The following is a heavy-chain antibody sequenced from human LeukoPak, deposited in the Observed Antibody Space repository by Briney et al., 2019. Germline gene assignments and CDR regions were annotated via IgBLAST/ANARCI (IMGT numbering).Heavy chain of an antibody. CDR1: GGSISSGDYY. Sequence: PSQTLSLTCTVSGGSISSGDYYWSWIRQPPGKGLEWIGYIYYSGSTFYNPSLKSRVTISVDTSKNQFSLKLSSVTAADTAVYYCARALGPSIFDYWGQGTLVTVST. D-gene: IGHD3-10*01. V-gene: IGHV4-30-4*08. CDR3: ARALGPSIFDY. CDR2: IYYSGST. J-gene: IGHJ4*02.